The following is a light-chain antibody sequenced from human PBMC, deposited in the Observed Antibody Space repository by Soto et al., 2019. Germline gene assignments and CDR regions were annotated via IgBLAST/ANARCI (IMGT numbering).Light chain of an antibody. CDR2: GAT. CDR3: QQYHNWWT. J-gene: IGKJ1*01. CDR1: QSVRSN. Sequence: EILMTQSPATLSVSPGERATLSCRASQSVRSNLAWYQQKPGQAPRLLIFGATTRATGMPARFSGSGSGTEFTLTISSLQSEDFAVYYCQQYHNWWTFGQGTKVEIK. V-gene: IGKV3-15*01.